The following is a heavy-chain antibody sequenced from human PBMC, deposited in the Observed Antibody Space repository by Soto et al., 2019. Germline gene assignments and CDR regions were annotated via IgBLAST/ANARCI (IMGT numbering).Heavy chain of an antibody. CDR1: GFTISTYA. CDR3: AKSLRTTVTTGFWFDP. CDR2: ISGSGHIT. Sequence: EVQLLESGGGLVQPGGSLRLSCAASGFTISTYAMSWVRQAPGKGLGWVSGISGSGHITYYADSVKGRFTISRDISKNTLYLQMSSLRAEDTAVYHCAKSLRTTVTTGFWFDPWGQGTLVTVSS. D-gene: IGHD4-17*01. J-gene: IGHJ5*02. V-gene: IGHV3-23*01.